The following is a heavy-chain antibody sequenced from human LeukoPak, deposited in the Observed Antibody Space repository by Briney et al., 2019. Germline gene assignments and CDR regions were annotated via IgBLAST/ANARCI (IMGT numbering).Heavy chain of an antibody. V-gene: IGHV4-38-2*02. CDR3: ARGYCVGDCTVLHIYFDN. CDR2: IYQSETA. Sequence: SETLSLTCTVSGYSISSGYFWGWMRQPPGKGLEWIGSIYQSETAHYKPSLKSRVTISVDTSKNQFSLKLRSVMAADTAVYYCARGYCVGDCTVLHIYFDNWGQGTLVTVSS. J-gene: IGHJ4*02. CDR1: GYSISSGYF. D-gene: IGHD2-21*02.